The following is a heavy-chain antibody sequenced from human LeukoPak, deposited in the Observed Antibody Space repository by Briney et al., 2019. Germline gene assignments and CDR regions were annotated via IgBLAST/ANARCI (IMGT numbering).Heavy chain of an antibody. J-gene: IGHJ4*02. CDR3: AKGGVVQGVPDY. V-gene: IGHV1-2*02. CDR1: GYTFTGYY. CDR2: INPNSGGT. D-gene: IGHD3-10*01. Sequence: GASVTVSCKASGYTFTGYYMHWVRQAPGQGLEWMGWINPNSGGTNYAQKLLGRVTMTRDASISTAYMELERLRSDDTAVYYCAKGGVVQGVPDYWGQGTLVTVSS.